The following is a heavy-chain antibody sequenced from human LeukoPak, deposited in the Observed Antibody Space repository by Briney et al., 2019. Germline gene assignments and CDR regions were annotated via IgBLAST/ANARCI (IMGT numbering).Heavy chain of an antibody. Sequence: GSLRLSCAASGFTFDDYGMSWVRQAPGKGLEWVSGINWNGGSTGYADSVKGRFTISRDNAKNSLYLQMNSLRAEDTALYYCAREQVGASAVSYYYYMDVWGKGTTVTVSS. V-gene: IGHV3-20*04. CDR2: INWNGGST. D-gene: IGHD1-26*01. CDR1: GFTFDDYG. J-gene: IGHJ6*03. CDR3: AREQVGASAVSYYYYMDV.